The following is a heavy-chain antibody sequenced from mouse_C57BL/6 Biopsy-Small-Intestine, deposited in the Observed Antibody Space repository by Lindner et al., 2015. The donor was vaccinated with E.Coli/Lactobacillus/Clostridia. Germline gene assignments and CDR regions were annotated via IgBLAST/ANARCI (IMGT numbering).Heavy chain of an antibody. CDR3: ARVAKDYAVDY. CDR1: GFNIKDDY. Sequence: VQLQESGPELVRPGAVSQVVLHSSGFNIKDDYMHWVKQRPEQGLEWIGWIDPENGDTEYASKFQGKATITADTSSNTAYLQLSSLTSEDTAVYYCARVAKDYAVDYWGQGTSVTVSS. J-gene: IGHJ4*01. CDR2: IDPENGDT. D-gene: IGHD1-1*02. V-gene: IGHV14-4*01.